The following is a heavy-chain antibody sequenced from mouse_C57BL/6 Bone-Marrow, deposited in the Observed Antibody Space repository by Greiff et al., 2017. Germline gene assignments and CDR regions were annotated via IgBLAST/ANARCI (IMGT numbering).Heavy chain of an antibody. J-gene: IGHJ2*01. V-gene: IGHV1-55*01. Sequence: VQLQQPGAELVKPGASVKMSCKASGYTFTSYWITRVKQRPGQGLGWIGDIYPTSGRTNYNEKFKSKAILTVDTSSNTAYMQLSSLTSEDSAVFYCARSGPLGRRFDYWGQGTTLTVSS. CDR3: ARSGPLGRRFDY. D-gene: IGHD4-1*01. CDR1: GYTFTSYW. CDR2: IYPTSGRT.